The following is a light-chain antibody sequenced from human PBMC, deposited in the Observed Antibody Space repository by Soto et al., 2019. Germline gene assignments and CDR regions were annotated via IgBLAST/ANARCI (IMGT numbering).Light chain of an antibody. Sequence: DIQMTQSPSTLSASVGDRVTITCRASQSISSWLAWYRQKPGKAPKLLIYKASSLESGVPSRFSGRGSGTEFTLTISSLQPDDFATYYCQQYNSYSPWTFGQGTKVEIK. CDR3: QQYNSYSPWT. CDR1: QSISSW. V-gene: IGKV1-5*03. CDR2: KAS. J-gene: IGKJ1*01.